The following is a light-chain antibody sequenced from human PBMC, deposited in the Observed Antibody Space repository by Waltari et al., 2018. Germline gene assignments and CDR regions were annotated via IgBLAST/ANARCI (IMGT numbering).Light chain of an antibody. V-gene: IGKV4-1*01. J-gene: IGKJ1*01. Sequence: DIVMTQSPDSLAVSLGERATINCKSSQSVLHSSNNKNYFAWYQQKPGQPPKLLIYWASTRESGVPDRFSGSGSGTDFTLTISSLQAEDVAVYYCQQYYSTCQFGQGTKVEIK. CDR3: QQYYSTCQ. CDR1: QSVLHSSNNKNY. CDR2: WAS.